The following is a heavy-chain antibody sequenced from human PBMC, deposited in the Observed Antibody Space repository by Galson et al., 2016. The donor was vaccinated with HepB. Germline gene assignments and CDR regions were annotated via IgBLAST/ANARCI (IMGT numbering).Heavy chain of an antibody. J-gene: IGHJ5*02. CDR2: ISGYKGYT. D-gene: IGHD6-19*01. V-gene: IGHV1-18*01. Sequence: SVKVSCKASGYTFTDYGISWVRQAPGQGLEWMAWISGYKGYTKYAQKVQDRVTLSTDTSTSTAFMELGSLRSDDTAVYYCTRDGALPGGWVWIDPWGQGTLVIVSS. CDR1: GYTFTDYG. CDR3: TRDGALPGGWVWIDP.